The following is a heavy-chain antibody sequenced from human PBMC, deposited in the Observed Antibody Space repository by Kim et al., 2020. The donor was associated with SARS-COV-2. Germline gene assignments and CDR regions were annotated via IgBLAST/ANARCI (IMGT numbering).Heavy chain of an antibody. CDR3: ARGATVTAFDY. V-gene: IGHV4-31*02. D-gene: IGHD4-4*01. J-gene: IGHJ4*02. Sequence: TYYNPSLKTRVTISVDTSKNQFSLKLSSVTAADTAVYYCARGATVTAFDYWGQGTLVTVSS. CDR2: T.